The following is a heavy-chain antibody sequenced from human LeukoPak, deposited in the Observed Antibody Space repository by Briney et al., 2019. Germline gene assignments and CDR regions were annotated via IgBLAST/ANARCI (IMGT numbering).Heavy chain of an antibody. CDR2: IYYSGST. CDR3: ARVSVAAAGLLNWFDP. J-gene: IGHJ5*02. V-gene: IGHV4-59*01. Sequence: SETLSLTCTVSGGSISSYYWSWIRQPPGKGLEWIGYIYYSGSTNYNPFLKSRVTISVDTSKNQFSLKLCSVTAADTAVYYCARVSVAAAGLLNWFDPWGQGTLVTVSS. CDR1: GGSISSYY. D-gene: IGHD6-13*01.